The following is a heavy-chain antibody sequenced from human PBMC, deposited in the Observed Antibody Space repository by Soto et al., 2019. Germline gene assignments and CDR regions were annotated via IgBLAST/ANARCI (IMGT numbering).Heavy chain of an antibody. J-gene: IGHJ5*02. D-gene: IGHD3-10*01. CDR1: GGSFNGYY. CDR2: VHHGGNT. Sequence: QVHLQQWGAGLLKASETLSLTCAVYGGSFNGYYWSWIRQPPGKGLEWIGEVHHGGNTNYNPSLKRRVTISGDTSKKQFSLTLSSVTAADTAVYYCASSPALYYYAAGSRWFDPWGQGTLVTVSS. V-gene: IGHV4-34*02. CDR3: ASSPALYYYAAGSRWFDP.